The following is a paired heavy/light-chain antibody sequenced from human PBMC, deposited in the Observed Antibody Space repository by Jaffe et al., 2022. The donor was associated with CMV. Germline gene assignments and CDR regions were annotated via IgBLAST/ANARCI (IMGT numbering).Light chain of an antibody. Sequence: DIQMTQSPSTLSASVGDRVTITCRASQSISRWLAWYQQKPGKAPKLLIYKASTLESGVPSRFSGSGSGTEFTLTIGSLQPDDFSTYYCQQYDNYPLTFGGGTKVEIK. CDR3: QQYDNYPLT. J-gene: IGKJ4*01. CDR1: QSISRW. CDR2: KAS. V-gene: IGKV1-5*03.
Heavy chain of an antibody. J-gene: IGHJ6*03. D-gene: IGHD1-1*01. CDR3: ARVAEAALLGTAWYMDV. Sequence: EVQLVESGGGLVKPGGSLRLSCTASGFTFSRYTMNWVRQAPGKGLEWVSCISTRDANIYYADSLKGRITVSRDDAKNSLYLQMNSVRADDTAVYYCARVAEAALLGTAWYMDVWGKGTTVTVSS. CDR1: GFTFSRYT. CDR2: ISTRDANI. V-gene: IGHV3-21*01.